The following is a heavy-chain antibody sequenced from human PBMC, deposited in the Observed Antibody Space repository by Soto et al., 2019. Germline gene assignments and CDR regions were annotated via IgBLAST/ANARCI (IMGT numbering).Heavy chain of an antibody. J-gene: IGHJ4*02. V-gene: IGHV4-61*01. CDR3: AREEVDPKGLKFY. Sequence: QVQLQESGPGLVKPSETLSLTCTVSGGSVSSGSYYWSWIRQPPGKGLEWIGYIYYSGSTNYNPSLKSRVTISVDTSKNQFSLKLSSVTAADTAVYYCAREEVDPKGLKFYWGQGTLVTVSS. CDR2: IYYSGST. D-gene: IGHD2-15*01. CDR1: GGSVSSGSYY.